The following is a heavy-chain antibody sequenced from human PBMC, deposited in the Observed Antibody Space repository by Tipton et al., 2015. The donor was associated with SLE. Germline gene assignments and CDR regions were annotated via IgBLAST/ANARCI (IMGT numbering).Heavy chain of an antibody. CDR2: IYSSGYT. CDR1: GGSISSYY. D-gene: IGHD3-22*01. V-gene: IGHV4-59*01. J-gene: IGHJ6*03. CDR3: VREGYDSFFYYYYMDV. Sequence: TLSLTCTVSGGSISSYYWSWIRQPPGKGLEWIGYIYSSGYTNYNPSPKSRVTISLDTSKNQFSLKLSSVTAADTAVYYCVREGYDSFFYYYYMDVWGKGTTVTVSS.